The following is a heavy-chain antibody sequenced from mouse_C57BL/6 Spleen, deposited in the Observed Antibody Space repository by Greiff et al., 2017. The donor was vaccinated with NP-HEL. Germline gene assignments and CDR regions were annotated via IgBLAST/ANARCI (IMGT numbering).Heavy chain of an antibody. D-gene: IGHD2-4*01. CDR1: GFTFTDYY. CDR2: IRNKANGYTT. CDR3: ARNYYDYDGFAY. V-gene: IGHV7-3*01. Sequence: EVQGVESGGGLVQPGGSLSLSCAASGFTFTDYYMSWVRQPPGKALEWLGFIRNKANGYTTEYSASVKGRFTISRDNSQSILYLQMNALGAEDIATYYCARNYYDYDGFAYWGQGTLVTVSA. J-gene: IGHJ3*01.